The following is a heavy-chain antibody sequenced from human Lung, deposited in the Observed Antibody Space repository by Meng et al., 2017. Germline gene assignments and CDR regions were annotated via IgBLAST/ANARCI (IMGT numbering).Heavy chain of an antibody. Sequence: HVQLQPWGRGLLKPSETLSFTCVVSGGYFSDYYWSWIRQPQGKGLEWIGEINHSGSTNYNPSLESRATISVDTSKNNLSLKLSSVTAADSAVYYCARGPTTMAHDFDYWGQGTLVTVSS. CDR2: INHSGST. CDR1: GGYFSDYY. J-gene: IGHJ4*02. V-gene: IGHV4-34*01. CDR3: ARGPTTMAHDFDY. D-gene: IGHD4-11*01.